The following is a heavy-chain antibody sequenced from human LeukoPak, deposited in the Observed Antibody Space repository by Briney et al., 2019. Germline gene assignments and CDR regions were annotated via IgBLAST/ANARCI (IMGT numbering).Heavy chain of an antibody. J-gene: IGHJ4*02. CDR2: ISSSNSYT. CDR1: GFTFSDYY. V-gene: IGHV3-11*05. D-gene: IGHD2-21*02. Sequence: PGGSLRLSCAASGFTFSDYYMSWIRQAPGKGLEWVSYISSSNSYTNYADSVRGRFTISRDNAKNSLYLQMNSLRVEDTAVYYRARDENCGGDCYPDYWGQGTLVTVSS. CDR3: ARDENCGGDCYPDY.